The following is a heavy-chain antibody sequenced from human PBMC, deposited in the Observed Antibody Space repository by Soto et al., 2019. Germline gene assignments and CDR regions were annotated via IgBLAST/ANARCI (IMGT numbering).Heavy chain of an antibody. V-gene: IGHV3-11*01. J-gene: IGHJ4*02. CDR1: GFTFSDYY. CDR2: ISSGDSI. Sequence: QVQLVESGGGLVKPGGSLRLSCAASGFTFSDYYMSWIRQAPGKGLEWVSYISSGDSIYYADSVKGRFTISRDNAKNSLYLQMNSLRAEDSAVYYCARDLGYYDSSGYFDYWGQGTLVTVSS. D-gene: IGHD3-22*01. CDR3: ARDLGYYDSSGYFDY.